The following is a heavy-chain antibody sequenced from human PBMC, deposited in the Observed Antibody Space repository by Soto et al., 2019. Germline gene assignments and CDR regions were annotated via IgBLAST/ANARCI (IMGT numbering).Heavy chain of an antibody. D-gene: IGHD3-10*01. V-gene: IGHV4-39*01. Sequence: PSETLSLTCTVSGDSINSNNYYWGWIRQPPGKGLEWIGSIYYSGSTYYNPSLKSRVTISVDTSKSQFSLNLSSVTAADTAVYYCARQGFGVLHGLVDVWGQGTTVTVSS. CDR2: IYYSGST. J-gene: IGHJ6*02. CDR1: GDSINSNNYY. CDR3: ARQGFGVLHGLVDV.